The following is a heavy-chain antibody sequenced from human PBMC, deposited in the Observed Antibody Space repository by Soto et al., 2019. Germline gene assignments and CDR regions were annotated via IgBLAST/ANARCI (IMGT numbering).Heavy chain of an antibody. V-gene: IGHV4-34*01. CDR3: ARAFLSAYCGGDCYQVGHWFDP. J-gene: IGHJ5*02. CDR2: INHSGST. D-gene: IGHD2-21*02. Sequence: SETLSLTCAVYGGSFSGYYWSWIRQPPGKGLEWIGEINHSGSTNYNPSLKSRVTISVDTSKNQFSLKLSSVTAADTAVYDCARAFLSAYCGGDCYQVGHWFDPWGQGTLVTVSS. CDR1: GGSFSGYY.